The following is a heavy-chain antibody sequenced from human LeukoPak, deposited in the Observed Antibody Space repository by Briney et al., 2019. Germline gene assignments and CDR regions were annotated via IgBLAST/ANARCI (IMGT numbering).Heavy chain of an antibody. CDR1: GFTFDDYA. CDR2: ISWDGGST. V-gene: IGHV3-43D*03. CDR3: AKDRGYDSSGYLDY. Sequence: GSLRLSRAASGFTFDDYAMHWVRQAPGKGLEWVSLISWDGGSTYYADSVKGRFTISRDNSKNSLYLQMNSLRAEDTALYYCAKDRGYDSSGYLDYWGQGTLVTVSS. D-gene: IGHD3-22*01. J-gene: IGHJ4*02.